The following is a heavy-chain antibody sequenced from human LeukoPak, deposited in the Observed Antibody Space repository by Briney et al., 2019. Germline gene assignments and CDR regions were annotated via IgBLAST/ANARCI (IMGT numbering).Heavy chain of an antibody. J-gene: IGHJ4*02. CDR1: GGSFSGYY. V-gene: IGHV4-34*01. CDR2: INHSGST. D-gene: IGHD5-12*01. CDR3: ARASGYELKFDY. Sequence: SETLSLTCAVYGGSFSGYYWSWIRQPPGKGLEWIGEINHSGSTNYNPSLKSRVTISVDTSKNQFSLKLSSVTAADTAVYYCARASGYELKFDYWGQGTLVTVSS.